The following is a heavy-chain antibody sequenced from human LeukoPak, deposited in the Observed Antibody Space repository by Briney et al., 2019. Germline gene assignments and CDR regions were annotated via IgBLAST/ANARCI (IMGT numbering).Heavy chain of an antibody. D-gene: IGHD3-22*01. Sequence: GRSLRLSCAASGFTFSSYGMHWVRQAPGKGLEWVAVISYDGSNKYYADSVKGRFTISRDNSKNTLYLQMNSLRAEDTAVYYCAKDSYYYDSSGYFDYWGQGTPVTVSS. J-gene: IGHJ4*02. CDR2: ISYDGSNK. CDR1: GFTFSSYG. CDR3: AKDSYYYDSSGYFDY. V-gene: IGHV3-30*18.